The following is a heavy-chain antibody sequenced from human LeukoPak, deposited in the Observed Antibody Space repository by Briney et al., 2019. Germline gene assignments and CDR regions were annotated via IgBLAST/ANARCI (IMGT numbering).Heavy chain of an antibody. CDR1: GFTFSTYI. V-gene: IGHV3-23*01. D-gene: IGHD1-7*01. J-gene: IGHJ4*02. CDR3: AKGEYNWNYLIDY. Sequence: GGSLRLSCAASGFTFSTYIMNWVRQAPGKGLEWVSVISGRGGSTYYADSVKGRFTISRDNSKNTLYVQMNSLRAEDTAVYYCAKGEYNWNYLIDYWGQGILVTVSS. CDR2: ISGRGGST.